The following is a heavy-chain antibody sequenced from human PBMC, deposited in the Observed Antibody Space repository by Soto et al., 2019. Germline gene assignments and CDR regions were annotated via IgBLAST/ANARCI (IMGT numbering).Heavy chain of an antibody. CDR2: ISYDGSNK. CDR3: AKGGGSSTSKAYYYYYYMDV. CDR1: GFTFSSYG. J-gene: IGHJ6*03. Sequence: GGSLRLSCAASGFTFSSYGMHWVRQAPGKGLEWVAVISYDGSNKYYADSVKGRFTISRDNSKNTLYLQMNSLRAEDTAVYYCAKGGGSSTSKAYYYYYYMDVWGKGTTVTVSS. D-gene: IGHD2-2*01. V-gene: IGHV3-30*18.